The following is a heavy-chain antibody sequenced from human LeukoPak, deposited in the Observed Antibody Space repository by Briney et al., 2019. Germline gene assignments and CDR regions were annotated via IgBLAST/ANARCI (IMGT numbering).Heavy chain of an antibody. CDR2: ISAYNGNT. D-gene: IGHD3-10*01. V-gene: IGHV1-18*01. J-gene: IGHJ4*02. Sequence: ASVKLSCKASGYTFTSYGISWLRQASGQGLEWMGWISAYNGNTNYAQKLQGRVTMTTDTSTSTAYMELRSLRSDDTAVYYCASGPFGESPLGYWGQGTLVTVSS. CDR1: GYTFTSYG. CDR3: ASGPFGESPLGY.